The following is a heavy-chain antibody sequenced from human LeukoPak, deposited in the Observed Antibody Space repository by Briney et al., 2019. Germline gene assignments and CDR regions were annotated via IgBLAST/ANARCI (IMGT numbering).Heavy chain of an antibody. J-gene: IGHJ5*02. Sequence: GESLKISCKGSGYSFTSYWIGWVRQMPGKGLEWMGIIYPGDSDTRYSPSFQGQVTISADKSISTAYLQWSSLKASDTAMYYCARIFVGLEPINWFDPWGQGTLVTVSS. D-gene: IGHD1-1*01. CDR2: IYPGDSDT. V-gene: IGHV5-51*01. CDR3: ARIFVGLEPINWFDP. CDR1: GYSFTSYW.